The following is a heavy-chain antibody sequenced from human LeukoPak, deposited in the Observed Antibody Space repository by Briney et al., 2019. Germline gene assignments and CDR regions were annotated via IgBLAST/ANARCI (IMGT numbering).Heavy chain of an antibody. CDR3: AGGEGMVRGDYFDY. D-gene: IGHD3-10*01. Sequence: QSGGSLRLSCAASGFTFSSYEMNWVRQAPGKGLEWVSYISSSGSTIYYADSVKGRFTISRDNAKNSLYLQMNSLRAEDTAVYYCAGGEGMVRGDYFDYWGQGTLVTVSS. J-gene: IGHJ4*02. CDR2: ISSSGSTI. CDR1: GFTFSSYE. V-gene: IGHV3-48*03.